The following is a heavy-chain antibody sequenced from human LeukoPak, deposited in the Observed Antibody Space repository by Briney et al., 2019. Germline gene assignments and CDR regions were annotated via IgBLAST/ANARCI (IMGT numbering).Heavy chain of an antibody. CDR3: AGGRSSVLGY. CDR2: IYYTGTT. D-gene: IGHD3-16*01. Sequence: SETLSLTCTVSGGSISSSSYYWGWIRQPPEKGLEWIGSIYYTGTTYYKPPLKSRVTISVDTSKNQFSLKLSSVTAADTAVYYCAGGRSSVLGYWGQGTLVTVSS. V-gene: IGHV4-39*01. CDR1: GGSISSSSYY. J-gene: IGHJ4*02.